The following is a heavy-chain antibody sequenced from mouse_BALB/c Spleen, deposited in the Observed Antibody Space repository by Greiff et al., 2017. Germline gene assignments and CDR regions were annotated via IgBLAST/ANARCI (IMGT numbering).Heavy chain of an antibody. V-gene: IGHV1-31*01. CDR3: ARTRGYDYDDAMDY. D-gene: IGHD2-4*01. CDR2: INPYNGAT. Sequence: EVQLQQSGPELVKPGASVKISCKASGYSFTGYYMHWVKQSHVKSLEWIGRINPYNGATSYNQNFKDKASLTVDKSSSTAYMELHSLTSEDSAVYYCARTRGYDYDDAMDYWGQGTSVTVSS. CDR1: GYSFTGYY. J-gene: IGHJ4*01.